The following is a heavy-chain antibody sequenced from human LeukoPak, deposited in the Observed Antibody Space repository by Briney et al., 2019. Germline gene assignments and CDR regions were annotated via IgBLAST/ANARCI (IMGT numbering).Heavy chain of an antibody. Sequence: GGSLRLSCAASGFTFSSYAMSWVRQAPGKGLEWVSGISSSGGGTYYADSVKGRFTISRDNSKNTLYLQLNSLRAEDTAVYYCAKSRGSSSWYKDAFDIWGQGTMVTVSS. CDR1: GFTFSSYA. D-gene: IGHD6-13*01. J-gene: IGHJ3*02. V-gene: IGHV3-23*01. CDR2: ISSSGGGT. CDR3: AKSRGSSSWYKDAFDI.